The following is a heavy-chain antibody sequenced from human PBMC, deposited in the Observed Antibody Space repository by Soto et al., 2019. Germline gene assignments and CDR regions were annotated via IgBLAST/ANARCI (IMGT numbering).Heavy chain of an antibody. J-gene: IGHJ4*02. D-gene: IGHD4-17*01. Sequence: QVELVESGGGLAQPGGSLRLSCAASGFTFSDYYMSCIRQAPGKGLEWISYISSSATTIHYADSVKGRFTISRDNAKNSLSLQMNSLRVEDTAVYFCAREGQGDFGDYLPGGYFDSWGQGTLVTVSS. CDR1: GFTFSDYY. CDR2: ISSSATTI. CDR3: AREGQGDFGDYLPGGYFDS. V-gene: IGHV3-11*01.